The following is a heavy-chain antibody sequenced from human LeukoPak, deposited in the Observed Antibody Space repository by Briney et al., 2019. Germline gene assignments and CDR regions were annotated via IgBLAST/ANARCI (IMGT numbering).Heavy chain of an antibody. CDR1: GYTFTSYG. CDR3: ASCIAVAGTDAFDI. Sequence: ASVKVSCKASGYTFTSYGISWVRQAPGQRLEWMGWINAGNGNTKYSQKFQGRVTITRDTSASTAYMELSSLRSEDTAVYYCASCIAVAGTDAFDIWGQGTMVTVSS. D-gene: IGHD6-19*01. CDR2: INAGNGNT. V-gene: IGHV1-3*01. J-gene: IGHJ3*02.